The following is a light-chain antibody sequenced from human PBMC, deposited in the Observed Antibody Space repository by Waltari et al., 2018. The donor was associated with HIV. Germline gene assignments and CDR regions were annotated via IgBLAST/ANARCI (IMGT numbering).Light chain of an antibody. V-gene: IGKV1-12*01. Sequence: DIQMTQSPSPVSASVGDRVTITCRASQGIRSWLAWYQQKPGKAPKLLIYAASSLQSGVPSRFSGSGSETDFILTISSLQPEDSATYYCQQANSFPWTFGQGTKVEIK. CDR2: AAS. J-gene: IGKJ1*01. CDR1: QGIRSW. CDR3: QQANSFPWT.